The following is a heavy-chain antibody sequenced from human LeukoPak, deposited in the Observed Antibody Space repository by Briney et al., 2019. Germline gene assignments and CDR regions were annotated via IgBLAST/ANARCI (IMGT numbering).Heavy chain of an antibody. Sequence: ASVKVSCKASGGIFSSYAISWVRQAPGQGLEWMGGIIPIFGTANYAQKFQGRVTITTDESTSTAYMELSSLRSEDTAVYYCARALLRAAAGTRYYMDVWGKGTTVTVSS. CDR1: GGIFSSYA. V-gene: IGHV1-69*05. CDR3: ARALLRAAAGTRYYMDV. D-gene: IGHD6-13*01. J-gene: IGHJ6*03. CDR2: IIPIFGTA.